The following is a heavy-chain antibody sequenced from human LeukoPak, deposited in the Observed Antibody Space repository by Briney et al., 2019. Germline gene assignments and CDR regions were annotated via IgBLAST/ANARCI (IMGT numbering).Heavy chain of an antibody. D-gene: IGHD1-20*01. CDR1: GYTFTSNY. CDR3: ASAYNWNDGLDY. J-gene: IGHJ4*02. V-gene: IGHV1-46*01. CDR2: INPSGVST. Sequence: ASVKVSCKASGYTFTSNYMHWVRQDPGQGLEWMGVINPSGVSTTYAQKFQGRVTVTRDTSTSTLELSSLRSEDTAVYYCASAYNWNDGLDYWGQGTLVTVSS.